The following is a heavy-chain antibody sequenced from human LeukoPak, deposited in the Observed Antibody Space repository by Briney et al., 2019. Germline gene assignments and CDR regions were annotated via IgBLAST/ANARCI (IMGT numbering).Heavy chain of an antibody. CDR3: ARDSGLYDSSGYDGFDI. CDR2: INSDGSST. Sequence: GGSLRLSCAAYGFTFSSHWMHWVRQAPGKGLVWLSRINSDGSSTNYGDSVKGRFTISRDNAKNTLYLQMNSLRAEDTAVYYCARDSGLYDSSGYDGFDIWGQGTMVTVSS. J-gene: IGHJ3*02. V-gene: IGHV3-74*01. D-gene: IGHD3-22*01. CDR1: GFTFSSHW.